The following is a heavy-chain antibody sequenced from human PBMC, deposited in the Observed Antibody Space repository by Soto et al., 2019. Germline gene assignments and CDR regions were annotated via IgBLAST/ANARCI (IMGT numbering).Heavy chain of an antibody. Sequence: QVQLQESGPGLVKPSETLSLTCTVSGGSITSHYWSWVRQPPGEGLEWIGYINYSGSTKYSPSLKSRVTMSLDTSKNQLSLRLSSVTAADTAVYYCATAITVRRSLFDYWGQGARVTVSS. CDR2: INYSGST. CDR1: GGSITSHY. J-gene: IGHJ4*02. V-gene: IGHV4-59*11. CDR3: ATAITVRRSLFDY. D-gene: IGHD1-20*01.